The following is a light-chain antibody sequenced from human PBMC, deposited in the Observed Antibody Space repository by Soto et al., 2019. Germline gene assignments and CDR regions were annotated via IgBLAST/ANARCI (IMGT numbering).Light chain of an antibody. V-gene: IGKV3-15*01. Sequence: EIVMTQSPATLSASPGERASLSCRASQSVGSNLAWYQQTAGQAPRLLIYGASTRATGIPARFSGSGSGTEFPLTISSLQSEDFAVYSCQQYTNWPYTFGQGTKLEIK. CDR3: QQYTNWPYT. CDR1: QSVGSN. J-gene: IGKJ2*01. CDR2: GAS.